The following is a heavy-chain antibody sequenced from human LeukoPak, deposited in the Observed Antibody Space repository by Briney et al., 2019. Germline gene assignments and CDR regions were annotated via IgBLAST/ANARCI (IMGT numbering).Heavy chain of an antibody. CDR3: ARSRYSGSYWAAFNFDY. J-gene: IGHJ4*02. CDR2: IIPIFGTA. D-gene: IGHD1-26*01. Sequence: SVKVSCKASGGTFSSYAISWVRQAPGQGLEWMGGIIPIFGTANYAQKFQGRVTITADKSTSTAYMELSSLRSEDTAVYYCARSRYSGSYWAAFNFDYWGQGTLVTVSP. CDR1: GGTFSSYA. V-gene: IGHV1-69*06.